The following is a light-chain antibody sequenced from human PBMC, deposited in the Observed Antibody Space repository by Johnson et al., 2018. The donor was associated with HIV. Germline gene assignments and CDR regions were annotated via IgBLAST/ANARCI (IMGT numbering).Light chain of an antibody. Sequence: QSVLTQPPSVSAAPGQKVTISCSGSSSTIGNNYVSWYQVLPGTAPKLLIYKNNNRPSGIPDRFSGSKSGTSATLAITGLQTGDEADYYCGTWDTSLTPVGVFGAGTKVTVL. CDR2: KNN. CDR3: GTWDTSLTPVGV. J-gene: IGLJ1*01. CDR1: SSTIGNNY. V-gene: IGLV1-51*02.